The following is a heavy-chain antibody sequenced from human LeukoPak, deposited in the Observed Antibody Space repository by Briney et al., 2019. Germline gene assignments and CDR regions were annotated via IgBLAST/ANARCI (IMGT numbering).Heavy chain of an antibody. CDR2: IYTSGST. CDR3: ASSSPGGITMIAFDI. V-gene: IGHV4-4*07. CDR1: GGSISSYY. J-gene: IGHJ3*02. D-gene: IGHD3-22*01. Sequence: SETLSLTCTVSGGSISSYYWTWIRQPAGKGLEWIGRIYTSGSTNYNPSLKSRVTMSVDTSKNQFSLKLSSVTAADTAVYFCASSSPGGITMIAFDIWGQGTMVTVSS.